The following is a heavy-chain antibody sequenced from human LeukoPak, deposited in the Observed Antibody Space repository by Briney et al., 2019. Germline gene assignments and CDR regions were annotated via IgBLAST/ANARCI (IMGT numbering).Heavy chain of an antibody. CDR2: ISGNRDDA. D-gene: IGHD3/OR15-3a*01. V-gene: IGHV3-23*01. Sequence: PGGSLRLSCAASGFWFCSYGINWVRQAPGKGLEWVSVISGNRDDAFYADSVKGRFRISRDHTKNTVYLQMNSLRADDTAVYYCAKRDWPYYFDYWGQGTLVAVSS. J-gene: IGHJ4*02. CDR3: AKRDWPYYFDY. CDR1: GFWFCSYG.